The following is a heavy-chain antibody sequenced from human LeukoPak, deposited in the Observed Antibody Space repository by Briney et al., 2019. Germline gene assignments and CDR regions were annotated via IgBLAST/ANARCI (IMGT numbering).Heavy chain of an antibody. CDR1: GFTFTISG. J-gene: IGHJ3*02. Sequence: GGSLRLSCAASGFTFTISGMHWVRQAPGEGLEWVAFIGRDATTKYYADSVEGRFTISGDSSYHTAFLQMNSLRADDTAIYYCAKDGEWTFDIWGQGTMVTVSS. D-gene: IGHD3-3*01. V-gene: IGHV3-30*02. CDR2: IGRDATTK. CDR3: AKDGEWTFDI.